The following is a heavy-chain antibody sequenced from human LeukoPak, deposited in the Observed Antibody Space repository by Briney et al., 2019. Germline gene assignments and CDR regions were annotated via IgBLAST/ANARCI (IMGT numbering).Heavy chain of an antibody. CDR2: IYTSGST. J-gene: IGHJ6*03. V-gene: IGHV4-4*07. Sequence: SETLFLTCTVSGGSISSYYWSWIRQPAGKGLEWIGRIYTSGSTNYNPSLKSRVTMSVDTSKNQFSLKLSSVTAADTAVYYCATGGLHDSYYYYYMDVWGKGTTVTVSS. D-gene: IGHD3-22*01. CDR3: ATGGLHDSYYYYYMDV. CDR1: GGSISSYY.